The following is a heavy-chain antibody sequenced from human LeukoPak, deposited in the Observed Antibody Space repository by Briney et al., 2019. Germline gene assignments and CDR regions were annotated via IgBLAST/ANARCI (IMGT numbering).Heavy chain of an antibody. Sequence: PSETLSLTCTVSGGSISSYYWSWIRQPPGKGLEWIGYIYYSGSTNYNPSLKSRVTISVDTSKNQFSLKLGSVTAADTAVYYCATGADSSGYPLFDYWGQGTLVTVSS. CDR2: IYYSGST. V-gene: IGHV4-59*01. D-gene: IGHD3-22*01. J-gene: IGHJ4*02. CDR3: ATGADSSGYPLFDY. CDR1: GGSISSYY.